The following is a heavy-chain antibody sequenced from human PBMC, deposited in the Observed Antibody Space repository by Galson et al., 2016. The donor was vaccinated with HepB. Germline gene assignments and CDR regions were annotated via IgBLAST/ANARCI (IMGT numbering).Heavy chain of an antibody. CDR1: GFTVGNNF. V-gene: IGHV3-53*01. Sequence: SLRLSCAASGFTVGNNFMTWVRRPPEKGLEWVSLIYSGGGTDYADSVKGRFTISRDSSKNILYLQMNSLRPEDTAVYYCAARAAAAPKWGQGTLVTVSS. J-gene: IGHJ4*02. CDR3: AARAAAAPK. D-gene: IGHD6-25*01. CDR2: IYSGGGT.